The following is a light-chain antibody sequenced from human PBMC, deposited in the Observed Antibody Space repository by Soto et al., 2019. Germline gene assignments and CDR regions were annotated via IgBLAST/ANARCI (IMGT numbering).Light chain of an antibody. V-gene: IGKV3-15*01. CDR1: QSVSSS. J-gene: IGKJ3*01. Sequence: EIVMTQSPATLSVSPGERVTLSCRASQSVSSSLAWYQQKPGQAPRLLIYGASTRATGIPARFSGSGSGTELPLTISSLQSEDFAVYYCQQYNNWPPFTFGPGTKVDIK. CDR3: QQYNNWPPFT. CDR2: GAS.